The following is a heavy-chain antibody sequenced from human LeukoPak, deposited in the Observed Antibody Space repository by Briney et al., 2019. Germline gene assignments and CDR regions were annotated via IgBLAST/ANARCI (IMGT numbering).Heavy chain of an antibody. CDR2: VSSNGAKT. V-gene: IGHV3-23*01. Sequence: GSLRLSCAASGFTFSSYAITWVRQAPGKGMGWVSAVSSNGAKTYYADSVKGGFTISRDNYKNVVILQMNSLRAEDTAVYYCATAVASSSGWYADYWGQGTLVTVSS. CDR1: GFTFSSYA. CDR3: ATAVASSSGWYADY. J-gene: IGHJ4*02. D-gene: IGHD6-19*01.